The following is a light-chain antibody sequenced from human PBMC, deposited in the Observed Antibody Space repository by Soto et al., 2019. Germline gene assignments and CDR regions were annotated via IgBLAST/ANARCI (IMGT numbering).Light chain of an antibody. Sequence: DIVMSQSLGSLAVSLGERATINCKSNQSVLYSSNDKNYLAWYQQKPGQPPKLLISWASTRKSGVPDRFSGSGSGTDFTLTIRSLQAEDVAVYYCQQYYDIPSFGGGTKVEIK. CDR2: WAS. CDR3: QQYYDIPS. V-gene: IGKV4-1*01. CDR1: QSVLYSSNDKNY. J-gene: IGKJ4*01.